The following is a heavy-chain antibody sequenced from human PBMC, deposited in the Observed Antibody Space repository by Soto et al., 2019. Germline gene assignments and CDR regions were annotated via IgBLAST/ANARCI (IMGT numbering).Heavy chain of an antibody. CDR2: MWYDGSNE. CDR1: GFTFSNYA. CDR3: ARDSSYFDY. Sequence: QVQLVESGGGVVQPGRSLRLSCAASGFTFSNYAMHWVRQTPGKGLEWVALMWYDGSNEFYADSVKGRFTISRDNSKNTLYLQMNCLRADDTAVYYCARDSSYFDYWGQGTLVTVSS. V-gene: IGHV3-33*01. D-gene: IGHD6-19*01. J-gene: IGHJ4*02.